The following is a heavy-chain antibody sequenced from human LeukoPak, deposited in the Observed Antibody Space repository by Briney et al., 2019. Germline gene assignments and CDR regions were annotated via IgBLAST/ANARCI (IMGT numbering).Heavy chain of an antibody. CDR3: AKSRGWRVGATAYFDY. D-gene: IGHD1-26*01. V-gene: IGHV3-23*01. J-gene: IGHJ4*02. Sequence: PGGSLRLSCAASGFTFSSYAMSWVRQAPGKGLEWVSAITGSGGSTYYADSVKGRFTISRDNSKNTLYLQMNSLRAEDTAVYYCAKSRGWRVGATAYFDYWGQGTLVTVSS. CDR2: ITGSGGST. CDR1: GFTFSSYA.